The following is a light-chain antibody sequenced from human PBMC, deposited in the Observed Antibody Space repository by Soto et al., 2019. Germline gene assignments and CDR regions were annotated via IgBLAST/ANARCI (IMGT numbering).Light chain of an antibody. J-gene: IGKJ2*01. Sequence: DIQMTQSPTTLSASVGDRVTITCRASQNIGRWLAWYQQKPGKAPKVLIYGSASLESGVPSRFSGSGSGTEFTLTISSLQPDDVATYYCQQYNSYSRTFGQGTKVDIK. CDR1: QNIGRW. CDR2: GSA. V-gene: IGKV1-5*01. CDR3: QQYNSYSRT.